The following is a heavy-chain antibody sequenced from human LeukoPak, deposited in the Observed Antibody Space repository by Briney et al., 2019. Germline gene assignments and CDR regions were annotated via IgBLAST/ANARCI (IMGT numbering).Heavy chain of an antibody. CDR1: GGSVSSGRYH. CDR2: MYYSGGT. CDR3: ASGGSYYVLDY. Sequence: SETLSLTCTVSGGSVSSGRYHWSWIRQSPGKGLEWIGYMYYSGGTNYNPSLKSRVTISVDTSKNQFFLKLSSVTAADTAVYYCASGGSYYVLDYWGQGTLVTVSS. V-gene: IGHV4-61*01. J-gene: IGHJ4*01. D-gene: IGHD1-26*01.